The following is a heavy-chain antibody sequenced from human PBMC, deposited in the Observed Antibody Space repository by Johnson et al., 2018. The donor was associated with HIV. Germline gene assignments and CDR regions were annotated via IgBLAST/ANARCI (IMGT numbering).Heavy chain of an antibody. CDR3: AKGRSGTTASIDAFDI. CDR1: GFTFSNYA. D-gene: IGHD1-7*01. Sequence: QVQLVESGGGVVQPGGSLRLSCAASGFTFSNYAMHWVRQAPGKGLEWVAFIWYDGSNKYYADSVKGRFTISRDNSKNTLYLQMKSLRAEDTAVYYCAKGRSGTTASIDAFDIWGQGTMVTVSS. CDR2: IWYDGSNK. V-gene: IGHV3-30*02. J-gene: IGHJ3*02.